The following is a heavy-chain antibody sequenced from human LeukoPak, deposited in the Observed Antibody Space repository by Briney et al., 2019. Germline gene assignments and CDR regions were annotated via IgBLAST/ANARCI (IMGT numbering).Heavy chain of an antibody. V-gene: IGHV3-23*01. Sequence: GGSLRLSCAASGFTFSSYAMSWVRQAPGKGLEWVSAISGSGGSTYYADSVKGRVTISRDNAKNSLYLQMNSLTAEDTAVYYCARGSYCSSTSCRYFEDGGQGTLVTVSS. CDR1: GFTFSSYA. CDR3: ARGSYCSSTSCRYFED. D-gene: IGHD2-2*01. CDR2: ISGSGGST. J-gene: IGHJ4*02.